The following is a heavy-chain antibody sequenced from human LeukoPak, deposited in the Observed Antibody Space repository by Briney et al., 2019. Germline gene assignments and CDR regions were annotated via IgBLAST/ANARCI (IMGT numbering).Heavy chain of an antibody. CDR2: INPSGGST. J-gene: IGHJ4*02. CDR1: GYTFTSYG. Sequence: ASVKVSCKASGYTFTSYGISWVRQAPGQGLEWMGVINPSGGSTSYAQKFQGRVTMTRDTSTSTVYMELSSLRSEDTAVYYCARVLAYRHSDYWGQGTLVTVSS. CDR3: ARVLAYRHSDY. V-gene: IGHV1-46*01. D-gene: IGHD2-21*01.